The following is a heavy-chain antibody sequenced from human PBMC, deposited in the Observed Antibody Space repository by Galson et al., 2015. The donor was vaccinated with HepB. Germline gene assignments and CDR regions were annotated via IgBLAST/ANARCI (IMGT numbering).Heavy chain of an antibody. D-gene: IGHD5-18*01. V-gene: IGHV4-34*01. CDR3: ARVAGHTAMANFDY. CDR2: INHSGST. CDR1: GGSISSYY. J-gene: IGHJ4*02. Sequence: LSLTCTVSGGSISSYYWSWIRQPPGKGLEWIGEINHSGSTNYNPSLKSRVTISVDTSKNQFSLKLSSVTAADTAVYYCARVAGHTAMANFDYWGQGTLVTVSS.